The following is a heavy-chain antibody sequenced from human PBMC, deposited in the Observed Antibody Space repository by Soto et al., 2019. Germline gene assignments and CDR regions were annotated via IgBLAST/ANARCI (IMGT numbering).Heavy chain of an antibody. V-gene: IGHV1-46*01. CDR3: ARESEYSSGWPLYDY. D-gene: IGHD6-19*01. J-gene: IGHJ4*02. Sequence: ASVKVSCKASGYTFTIYHIHWVRQAPGQGFEWMGIINPSGGSTSYAQKFQGRVTMTRDTSTSTVYLELSSLRSEDTAVYYCARESEYSSGWPLYDYWGQGTLVTVCS. CDR1: GYTFTIYH. CDR2: INPSGGST.